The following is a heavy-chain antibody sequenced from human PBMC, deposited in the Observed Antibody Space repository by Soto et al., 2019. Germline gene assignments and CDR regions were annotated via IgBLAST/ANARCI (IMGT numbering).Heavy chain of an antibody. J-gene: IGHJ3*02. CDR2: IYYSGST. D-gene: IGHD3-9*01. CDR1: GFSISSYY. Sequence: SETLSLTCTVSGFSISSYYLSWIRQPPGKGLEWIGYIYYSGSTNYNPSLKSRVTISVDTSKNQFSLKLRSVTAADTAVYYCARWGRYTYGRTFDNWGQGTMVTVSS. CDR3: ARWGRYTYGRTFDN. V-gene: IGHV4-59*01.